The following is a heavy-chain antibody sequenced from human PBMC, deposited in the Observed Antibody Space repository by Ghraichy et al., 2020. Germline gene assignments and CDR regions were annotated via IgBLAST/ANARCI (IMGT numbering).Heavy chain of an antibody. Sequence: LSCTVSGASITSDGFYWSWIRRPAGKSLEWIGRVYPSGIIDYNPSVKTRPTISLDTSKNQFSLTLSSVTATDTAVYYCSRSHHRYDDAFDIWGQGTMVTVSS. D-gene: IGHD5-12*01. CDR2: VYPSGII. V-gene: IGHV4-61*02. CDR3: SRSHHRYDDAFDI. J-gene: IGHJ3*02. CDR1: GASITSDGFY.